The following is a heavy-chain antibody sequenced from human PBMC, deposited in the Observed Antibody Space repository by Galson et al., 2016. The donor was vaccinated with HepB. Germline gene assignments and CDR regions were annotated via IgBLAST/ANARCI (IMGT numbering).Heavy chain of an antibody. D-gene: IGHD1-26*01. CDR2: IDWDDDK. CDR3: ARIARRGSYGLHFDY. V-gene: IGHV2-70*01. J-gene: IGHJ4*02. CDR1: GFSLSTSGMC. Sequence: PALVKPTQTLTLTCTFSGFSLSTSGMCVSWIRQPPGKALEWLALIDWDDDKSYSTSLKTRLTISKDTSKNQVVLTMTNMDPVDTATYYCARIARRGSYGLHFDYWGQGTLVTVSS.